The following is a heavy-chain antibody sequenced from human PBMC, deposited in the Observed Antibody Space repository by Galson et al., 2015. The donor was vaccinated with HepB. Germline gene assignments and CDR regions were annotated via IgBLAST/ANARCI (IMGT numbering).Heavy chain of an antibody. D-gene: IGHD2-2*01. CDR2: ISYDGSNK. CDR1: GFTFSSYA. J-gene: IGHJ6*02. V-gene: IGHV3-30*04. Sequence: SLRLSCAASGFTFSSYAMHWVRQAPGKGLEWVAVISYDGSNKYYADSVKGRFTISRDNSKNTLYLQMNSLRAEDTAVYYCARGGDIVVVSAASLGIFYGMDVWGQGTSVTVSS. CDR3: ARGGDIVVVSAASLGIFYGMDV.